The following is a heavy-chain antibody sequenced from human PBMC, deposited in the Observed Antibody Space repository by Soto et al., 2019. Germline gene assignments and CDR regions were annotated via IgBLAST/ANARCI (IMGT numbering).Heavy chain of an antibody. CDR1: GYTFTSYG. D-gene: IGHD2-2*02. V-gene: IGHV1-18*04. CDR3: ARDRDIVVVPAAISNYYYGMDV. Sequence: QVQLVQSGAEVKKPGASVKVSCKASGYTFTSYGISWVRQAPGQGLEWMGWISAYNGNTNYAQKLQGRVTMTTDTSTSTGYMELRSLRSDDTAVYYCARDRDIVVVPAAISNYYYGMDVWGQGTTVTVSS. CDR2: ISAYNGNT. J-gene: IGHJ6*02.